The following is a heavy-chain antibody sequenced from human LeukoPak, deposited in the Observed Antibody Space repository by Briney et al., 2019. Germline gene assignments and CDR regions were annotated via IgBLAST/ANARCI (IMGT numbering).Heavy chain of an antibody. Sequence: PSETLSLTCAVYGGSFSGYYWSWIRQPPGKGLEWIGEINHSGSTNHNPSLKSRVTISVDTSKNQFSLKLSSVTAADTAVYYCARVDYYYYYGMDVWGQGTTVTVSS. CDR3: ARVDYYYYYGMDV. V-gene: IGHV4-34*01. CDR1: GGSFSGYY. J-gene: IGHJ6*02. CDR2: INHSGST.